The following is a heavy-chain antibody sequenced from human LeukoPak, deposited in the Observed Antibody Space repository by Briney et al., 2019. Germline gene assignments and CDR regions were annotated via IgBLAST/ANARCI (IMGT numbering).Heavy chain of an antibody. D-gene: IGHD1-26*01. J-gene: IGHJ4*02. Sequence: SETLSLTCAVYGGSFSGYHWSWIRQPPGRGLKWIGEINHSGSTNYNPSLKSRVTISVDTSKNQFSLKLSSVTAADTAVYYCASSLRSFGVGATGDNYWGQGTLVTVSS. CDR2: INHSGST. CDR1: GGSFSGYH. V-gene: IGHV4-34*01. CDR3: ASSLRSFGVGATGDNY.